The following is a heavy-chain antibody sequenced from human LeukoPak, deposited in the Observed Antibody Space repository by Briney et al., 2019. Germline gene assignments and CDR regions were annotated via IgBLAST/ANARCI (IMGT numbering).Heavy chain of an antibody. Sequence: TGGSLRLSCAASGFTFSSYSMNWVRQAPGKGLEWVSSISSSSSYIYYADSVKGRFTISRDNAKNSLYLQMNSLRAEDTAVYYCARGVYDSSGYYLRYFDYWGQGTLVTVSS. J-gene: IGHJ4*02. CDR3: ARGVYDSSGYYLRYFDY. D-gene: IGHD3-22*01. CDR2: ISSSSSYI. CDR1: GFTFSSYS. V-gene: IGHV3-21*01.